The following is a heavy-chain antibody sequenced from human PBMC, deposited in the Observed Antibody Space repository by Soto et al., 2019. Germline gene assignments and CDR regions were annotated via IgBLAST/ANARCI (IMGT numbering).Heavy chain of an antibody. CDR3: ARGVRLRTVNNWFDP. CDR1: GGSFSGYY. V-gene: IGHV4-34*01. J-gene: IGHJ5*02. CDR2: INHSGST. D-gene: IGHD5-12*01. Sequence: SETLSLTCAVYGGSFSGYYWSWIRQPPGKGLEWIGEINHSGSTNYNPSLKSRVTISVDTSKNQFSLKLSSVTAADTAVYYCARGVRLRTVNNWFDPWGQGTLVTVSS.